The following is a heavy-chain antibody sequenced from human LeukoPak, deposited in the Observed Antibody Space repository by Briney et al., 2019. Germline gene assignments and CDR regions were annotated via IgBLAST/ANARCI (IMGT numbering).Heavy chain of an antibody. Sequence: PGRSLRLSCAASGFTFSSYGMHWVRQAPGKGLEWVAVISYDGSNKYYADSVKGRFTISRDNSENTLYLQMNSLRAEDTAVYYCAKDYYDSSGLDYWGQGTLVTVSS. D-gene: IGHD3-22*01. CDR3: AKDYYDSSGLDY. J-gene: IGHJ4*02. CDR1: GFTFSSYG. V-gene: IGHV3-30*18. CDR2: ISYDGSNK.